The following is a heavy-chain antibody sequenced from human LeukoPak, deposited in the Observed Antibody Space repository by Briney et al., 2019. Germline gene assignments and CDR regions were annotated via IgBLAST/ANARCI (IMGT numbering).Heavy chain of an antibody. CDR2: ISGSGGST. J-gene: IGHJ6*02. CDR3: AGPVVPAAIYYYYGMDV. D-gene: IGHD2-2*01. Sequence: GGSLRLSCAASGFTFSSYAMSWVRQAPGKGLEWVSAISGSGGSTYYADSVKGRLTISRDNSKNTLYLQMNSLRAEDTAVYYCAGPVVPAAIYYYYGMDVWGQGTTVTVSS. V-gene: IGHV3-23*01. CDR1: GFTFSSYA.